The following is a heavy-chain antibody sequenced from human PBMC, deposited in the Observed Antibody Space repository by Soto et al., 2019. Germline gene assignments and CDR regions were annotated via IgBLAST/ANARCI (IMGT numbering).Heavy chain of an antibody. CDR3: VIYSTGSYRGYYY. D-gene: IGHD6-19*01. CDR2: INKDGSET. CDR1: GFIFSDYW. J-gene: IGHJ4*02. Sequence: PGGSLSLSCAASGFIFSDYWMSWVRQPPGKGPEWVANINKDGSETYYVDSVKGRFTISRDNAQNSLYLQMNSLRAEDTVLYYCVIYSTGSYRGYYYWGQGTLVTVSS. V-gene: IGHV3-7*02.